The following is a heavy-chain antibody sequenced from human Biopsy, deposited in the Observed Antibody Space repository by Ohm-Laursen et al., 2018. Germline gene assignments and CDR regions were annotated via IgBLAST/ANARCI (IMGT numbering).Heavy chain of an antibody. CDR3: ARGYAGLYEAFDF. D-gene: IGHD5-18*01. Sequence: GTLSLTCTVSGGSITDDYWSWIRQPPGKGLEWIGNIYNDVSTKYNPSLRSRVTISADKSTNQFSLKLRSVTAADTAVYYCARGYAGLYEAFDFWGQGTVVTVAS. V-gene: IGHV4-59*01. J-gene: IGHJ3*01. CDR2: IYNDVST. CDR1: GGSITDDY.